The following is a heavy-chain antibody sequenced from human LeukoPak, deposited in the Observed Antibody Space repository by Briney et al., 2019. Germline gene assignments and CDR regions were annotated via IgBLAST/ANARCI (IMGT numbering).Heavy chain of an antibody. CDR1: GFTFSSYA. Sequence: GGSLRFSCAASGFTFSSYAMSRVRQAPGKGLEWVLSITGSGGGCTYVDSVRVRFTSSRDNSKNTLYLQMNSLRAEDTAVYYCAKNLLGSAAFSWYFDLWGRGTLVTVSS. CDR2: ITGSGGGC. D-gene: IGHD1-26*01. J-gene: IGHJ2*01. V-gene: IGHV3-23*01. CDR3: AKNLLGSAAFSWYFDL.